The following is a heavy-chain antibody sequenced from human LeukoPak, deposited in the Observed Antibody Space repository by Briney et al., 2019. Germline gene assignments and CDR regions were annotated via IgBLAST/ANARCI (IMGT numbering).Heavy chain of an antibody. V-gene: IGHV3-64*01. CDR1: GFTFSSYA. Sequence: QPGGSLRLSCAASGFTFSSYAMHWVRQAPGKGLEYVSAISSNGGSTYYANSVKGRFTISRDNSKDTLYLQMGSLRAEDMAVYYCARGGYSLDPFDYWGQGTLVTVSS. CDR2: ISSNGGST. J-gene: IGHJ4*02. CDR3: ARGGYSLDPFDY. D-gene: IGHD5-18*01.